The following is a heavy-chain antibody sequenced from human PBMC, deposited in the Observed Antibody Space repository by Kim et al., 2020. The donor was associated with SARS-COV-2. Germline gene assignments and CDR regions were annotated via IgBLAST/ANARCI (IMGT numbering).Heavy chain of an antibody. V-gene: IGHV4-30-2*01. D-gene: IGHD5-18*01. CDR3: ARVRDAAVLDY. Sequence: FYNPSLVRRVTISGDRSKNQFSLNLRSVTAADTAVYYCARVRDAAVLDYWGQGILVTVSS. J-gene: IGHJ4*02.